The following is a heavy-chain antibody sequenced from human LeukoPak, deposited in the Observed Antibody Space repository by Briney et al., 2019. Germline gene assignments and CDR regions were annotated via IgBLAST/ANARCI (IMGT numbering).Heavy chain of an antibody. Sequence: AETLSLTCTASGGSISSYYWSWIRQPAGRGLEWIARIYSSGSTNYNPSLESRVTLSVDTSKNQFSLKLSSVTAADTAVYYCARQMGGGCCVGFDVWGQGAGVTVSS. CDR2: IYSSGST. CDR1: GGSISSYY. J-gene: IGHJ3*01. D-gene: IGHD2-15*01. V-gene: IGHV4-4*07. CDR3: ARQMGGGCCVGFDV.